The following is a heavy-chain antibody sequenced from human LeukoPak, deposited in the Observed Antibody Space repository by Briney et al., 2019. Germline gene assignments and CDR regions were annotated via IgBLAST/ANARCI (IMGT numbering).Heavy chain of an antibody. D-gene: IGHD7-27*01. CDR3: ARDLLTGDPREAFDI. Sequence: GGSLRLSCAASGFPFSSYNMNWVRQAPGKGLEWVSFISSSSSTISYADSVKGRFTISRDNAKNSLYLQMNSLTDEDTAVYYCARDLLTGDPREAFDIWGQGTLITVSS. CDR2: ISSSSSTI. J-gene: IGHJ3*02. V-gene: IGHV3-48*02. CDR1: GFPFSSYN.